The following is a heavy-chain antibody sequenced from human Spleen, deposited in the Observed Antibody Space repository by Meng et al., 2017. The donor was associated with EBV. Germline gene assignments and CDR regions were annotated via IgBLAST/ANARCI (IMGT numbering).Heavy chain of an antibody. Sequence: QLQLRESGPGQVKPSATLSLTCTGSGDSISSFYYWGWIRQPPGRGLEWIGSVHYTGSTYYSPSLKSRVTVSVDTSKNQFSLRLTSVTAADTAVYYCARPFPSWQSPRLDPFGAWGQGTLVTVSA. D-gene: IGHD6-19*01. CDR1: GDSISSFYY. CDR3: ARPFPSWQSPRLDPFGA. CDR2: VHYTGST. V-gene: IGHV4-39*01. J-gene: IGHJ5*02.